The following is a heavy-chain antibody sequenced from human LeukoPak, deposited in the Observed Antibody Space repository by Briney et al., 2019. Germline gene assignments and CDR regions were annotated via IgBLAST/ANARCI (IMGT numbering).Heavy chain of an antibody. Sequence: PGGSLRLSCAASGFTFSSYAMSWVRQAPGKGLEWVSAISGSGGSTYYADSVKGRFTISRDNAKNSLYLQMDSLRAEDTAVYYCARDKSAGADTGSSFYYWGQGAPVTVSS. CDR1: GFTFSSYA. J-gene: IGHJ4*02. D-gene: IGHD3-10*01. CDR2: ISGSGGST. V-gene: IGHV3-23*01. CDR3: ARDKSAGADTGSSFYY.